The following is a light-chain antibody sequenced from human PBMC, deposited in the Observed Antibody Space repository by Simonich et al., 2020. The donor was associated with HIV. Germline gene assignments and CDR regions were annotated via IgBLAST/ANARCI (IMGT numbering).Light chain of an antibody. CDR1: QSVSSN. CDR2: GAS. V-gene: IGKV3-15*01. Sequence: EIVMTQSPATLSVSPGERATLSCRASQSVSSNLAWYQQKPGQAPRLPIYGASTRATGIPARFSGSGSGTEFTLTISSRQSEDFAIYYCQQYNNWPLTWTFGQGTKVEIK. J-gene: IGKJ1*01. CDR3: QQYNNWPLTWT.